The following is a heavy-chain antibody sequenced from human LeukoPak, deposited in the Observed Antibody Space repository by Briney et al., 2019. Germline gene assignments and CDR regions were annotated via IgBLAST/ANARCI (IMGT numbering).Heavy chain of an antibody. D-gene: IGHD6-13*01. V-gene: IGHV3-21*01. J-gene: IGHJ6*03. CDR1: GFTFSSYS. CDR2: ISSSSSYI. Sequence: GGSLRLSCAASGFTFSSYSMNWVRQAPGKGLEWVSSISSSSSYIYYADSVKGRFTISRDNAKNSLYLQMNSLRAEDTAVYYCARVSSWYSYYYYMDVWGKGTTVTVSS. CDR3: ARVSSWYSYYYYMDV.